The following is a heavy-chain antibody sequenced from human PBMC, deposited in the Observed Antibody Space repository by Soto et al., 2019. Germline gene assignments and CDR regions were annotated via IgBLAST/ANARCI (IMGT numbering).Heavy chain of an antibody. CDR3: ARWAARFDY. CDR2: INAGNGNT. V-gene: IGHV1-3*05. Sequence: QVQLVQSGAEEKKPGASVKVSCKASGYTFTSYAMHWVRQAPGQRLEWMGWINAGNGNTKYSQKFQGRVTITRDTSASTDYMELSSLRSEDTAMYYCARWAARFDYWGQGTLVTVSS. CDR1: GYTFTSYA. J-gene: IGHJ4*02. D-gene: IGHD6-6*01.